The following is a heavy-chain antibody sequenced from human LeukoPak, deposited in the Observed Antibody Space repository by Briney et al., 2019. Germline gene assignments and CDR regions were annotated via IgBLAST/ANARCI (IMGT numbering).Heavy chain of an antibody. CDR2: IYYSGST. Sequence: SETLSLTCTVSGGSISSYHWNWIRQPPGKGLEWIGYIYYSGSTNYNPSLKSRVTISVDTSKNQFSLKLSSVTAADTAVYYCARHYGEFDYWGQGTLVTVSS. CDR1: GGSISSYH. CDR3: ARHYGEFDY. J-gene: IGHJ4*02. D-gene: IGHD4-17*01. V-gene: IGHV4-59*01.